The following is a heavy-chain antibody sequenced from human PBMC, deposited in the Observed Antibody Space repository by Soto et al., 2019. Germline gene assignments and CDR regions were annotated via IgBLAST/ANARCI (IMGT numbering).Heavy chain of an antibody. J-gene: IGHJ6*02. V-gene: IGHV4-59*01. CDR2: IYYSGST. D-gene: IGHD3-9*01. CDR1: GGSISSYY. Sequence: SETLSLTCTVSGGSISSYYWSWIRQPPGKGLEWIGYIYYSGSTNYNPSLKSRVTISVDTSKNQFSLKLSSVTAADTAVYYCARAGAGYDILTGYYYYYGMDVWGQGTTVTVSS. CDR3: ARAGAGYDILTGYYYYYGMDV.